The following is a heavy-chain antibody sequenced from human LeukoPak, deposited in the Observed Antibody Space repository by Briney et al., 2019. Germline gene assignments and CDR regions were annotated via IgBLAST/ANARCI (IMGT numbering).Heavy chain of an antibody. CDR1: GGSISSSSYY. V-gene: IGHV4-39*07. CDR3: ARGSSGYYYYFDY. Sequence: SETLSLTCAVSGGSISSSSYYWGWIRQPPGKGLEWIGSIYYSGSTYYNPSLKSRVTISVDTSKNQFSLKLSSVTAADTAVYYCARGSSGYYYYFDYWGQGTLVTVSS. J-gene: IGHJ4*02. D-gene: IGHD3-22*01. CDR2: IYYSGST.